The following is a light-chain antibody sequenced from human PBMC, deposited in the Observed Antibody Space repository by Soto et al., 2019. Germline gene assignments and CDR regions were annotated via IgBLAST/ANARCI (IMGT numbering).Light chain of an antibody. V-gene: IGLV2-14*03. J-gene: IGLJ1*01. Sequence: QSVLTHTASVSGSPGQSITISCTGTSSDVGGYNYVSWYQHHPGKAPKLLIYDVSNRPSGVSNRFSGSKSDNTASLTISGLQPEDEADYYCSSYTTSNTRQIVFGTGTKVTVL. CDR2: DVS. CDR3: SSYTTSNTRQIV. CDR1: SSDVGGYNY.